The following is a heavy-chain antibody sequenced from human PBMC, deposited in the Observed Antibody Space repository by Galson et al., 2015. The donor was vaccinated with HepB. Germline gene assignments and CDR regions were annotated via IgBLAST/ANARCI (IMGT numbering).Heavy chain of an antibody. V-gene: IGHV3-21*01. Sequence: SLRLSCAASGFTFSSYSMNWVRQAPGKGLEWVSSISSSSSYIYYADSVKGRFTISRDNAKNSLYLQMNSLRAEDTAVCYCARMAVSVTMVRGVKSPDYGMDVWGQGTTVTVSS. J-gene: IGHJ6*02. CDR1: GFTFSSYS. CDR2: ISSSSSYI. CDR3: ARMAVSVTMVRGVKSPDYGMDV. D-gene: IGHD3-10*01.